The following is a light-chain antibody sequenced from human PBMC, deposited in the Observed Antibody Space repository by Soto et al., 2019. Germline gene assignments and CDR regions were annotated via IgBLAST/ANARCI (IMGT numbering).Light chain of an antibody. J-gene: IGKJ5*01. Sequence: EILLTQSPATLSLSPGERATLSCRASQSVNGYLAWYQQKPGQAPRLLIYGTSNRATGIPAMFSGSGSGTDFTLTISSLEPEDVAVYYCQQRSNWPVTFGQGTRLEIK. CDR3: QQRSNWPVT. CDR1: QSVNGY. CDR2: GTS. V-gene: IGKV3-11*01.